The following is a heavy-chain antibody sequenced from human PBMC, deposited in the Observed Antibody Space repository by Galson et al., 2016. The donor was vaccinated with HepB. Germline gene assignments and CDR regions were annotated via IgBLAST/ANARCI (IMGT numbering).Heavy chain of an antibody. D-gene: IGHD2-21*01. J-gene: IGHJ4*02. CDR1: GFIFNSYS. Sequence: SLRLSCAASGFIFNSYSMNWVRQAPGKGLEWISYISSSSNSMYYADSVKGRFTISRDNSKNTLYLQMNSLAAEDTAVYYCARIPDSWGQGTLVIVSS. CDR3: ARIPDS. V-gene: IGHV3-48*01. CDR2: ISSSSNSM.